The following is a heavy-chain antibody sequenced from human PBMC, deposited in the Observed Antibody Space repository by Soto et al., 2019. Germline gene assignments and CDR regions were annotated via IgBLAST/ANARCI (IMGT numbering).Heavy chain of an antibody. Sequence: QVQLQQWGAGLMKPSETLSLTCAVYGGSFSGYYWSWIRQPPGKSLEWIGEINHRGNTKYNPSLKSRVTLSVDTSKNQFSLKLSSVTAADTAVYYCARVDDYWIQGTLVTVSS. CDR2: INHRGNT. J-gene: IGHJ4*02. CDR1: GGSFSGYY. V-gene: IGHV4-34*01. CDR3: ARVDDY.